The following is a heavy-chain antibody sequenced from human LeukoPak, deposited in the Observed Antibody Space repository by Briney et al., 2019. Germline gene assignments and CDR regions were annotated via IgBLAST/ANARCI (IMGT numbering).Heavy chain of an antibody. D-gene: IGHD2-15*01. CDR1: GGSISSGGYS. Sequence: SETLSLTCAVSGGSISSGGYSWSWIRQPPGKGLEWIGYIYHSGSTYYNPSLKSRVTISVDTSKNQFSLKLSSVTAADTAVYYCARVQSWRRVGYCSGGSCYYYYYGMDVWGQGTTVTVSS. CDR3: ARVQSWRRVGYCSGGSCYYYYYGMDV. V-gene: IGHV4-30-2*01. CDR2: IYHSGST. J-gene: IGHJ6*02.